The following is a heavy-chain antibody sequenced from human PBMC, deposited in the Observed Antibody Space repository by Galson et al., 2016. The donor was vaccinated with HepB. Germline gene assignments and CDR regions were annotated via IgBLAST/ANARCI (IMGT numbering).Heavy chain of an antibody. CDR1: GFTFTSST. D-gene: IGHD6-19*01. Sequence: SVKVSCKASGFTFTSSTVQWVRQARGQRLEWIGWIVGGSGHTNYAQKFQERVTITRDMSTTTAFMELSSLRSEDTAVYYCAADRGIAVAILTNWGQGTLVTVSS. J-gene: IGHJ4*02. V-gene: IGHV1-58*01. CDR2: IVGGSGHT. CDR3: AADRGIAVAILTN.